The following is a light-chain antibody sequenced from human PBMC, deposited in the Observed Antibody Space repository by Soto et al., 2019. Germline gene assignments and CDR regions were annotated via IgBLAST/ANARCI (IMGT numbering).Light chain of an antibody. J-gene: IGKJ1*01. CDR1: QSVSSN. V-gene: IGKV3-20*01. CDR3: QQYGSSPVT. Sequence: ERVMTQSPDTLSVSPGEKATLSCRASQSVSSNLAWYQQKPGQAPRLLIYDASSRATGIPDRFSGSGSGTDFSLTISRLEPEDFAVYYCQQYGSSPVTFGQGTKVDI. CDR2: DAS.